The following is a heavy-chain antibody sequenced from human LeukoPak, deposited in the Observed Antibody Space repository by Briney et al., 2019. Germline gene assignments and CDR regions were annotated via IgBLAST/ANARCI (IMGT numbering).Heavy chain of an antibody. CDR1: GYIFTNYN. CDR2: INPKSGGT. J-gene: IGHJ5*02. Sequence: ASVKVSCKASGYIFTNYNTHWVRQAPGQGLEWMGWINPKSGGTNYAQKFQGRVTMTSDTSISTAYMELSRLRSDDTAVYYCAREDNWNYDDWFDPWGQGTLFTVSS. CDR3: AREDNWNYDDWFDP. V-gene: IGHV1-2*02. D-gene: IGHD1-7*01.